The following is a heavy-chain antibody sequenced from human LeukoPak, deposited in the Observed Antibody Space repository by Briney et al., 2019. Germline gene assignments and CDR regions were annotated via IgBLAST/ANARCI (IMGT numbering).Heavy chain of an antibody. V-gene: IGHV3-66*01. D-gene: IGHD6-19*01. CDR3: ARISSGWTALFDY. CDR1: GFTVSSNY. J-gene: IGHJ4*02. CDR2: TCSGGST. Sequence: GGSLRLSCAASGFTVSSNYMSWVRQAPGKGLEWVSVTCSGGSTYYADSVKGRFTISRDNSKNTLYLQMNSLRAEDTAVYYCARISSGWTALFDYWGQGTLVTVSS.